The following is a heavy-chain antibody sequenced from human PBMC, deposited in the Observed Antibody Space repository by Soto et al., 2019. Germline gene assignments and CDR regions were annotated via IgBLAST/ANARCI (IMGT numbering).Heavy chain of an antibody. Sequence: SVEVSCKASGGTFSSYAMSWVRQAAGQGLEGMGGIIPIFGTANYAQKFQGRVTITADESTSTAYMELSSLRSEDTAVYYCARDSHYDSWRGYYYYYYVMDVWGQGTPNTFSS. D-gene: IGHD3-3*01. J-gene: IGHJ6*02. CDR3: ARDSHYDSWRGYYYYYYVMDV. CDR1: GGTFSSYA. V-gene: IGHV1-69*13. CDR2: IIPIFGTA.